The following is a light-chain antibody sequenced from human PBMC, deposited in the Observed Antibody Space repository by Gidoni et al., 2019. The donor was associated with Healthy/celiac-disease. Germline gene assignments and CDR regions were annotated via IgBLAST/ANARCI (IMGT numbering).Light chain of an antibody. Sequence: DIQMTQSPSSLSASVGDRVTITCRASQSISSYLNWYQQKPGKAPKLLIYAASSLQSGVPSRFSGSGSGTDFTLTISSPQPEDFATYYCQQSYSTLLFTFGPGTKVDIK. CDR3: QQSYSTLLFT. CDR2: AAS. J-gene: IGKJ3*01. CDR1: QSISSY. V-gene: IGKV1-39*01.